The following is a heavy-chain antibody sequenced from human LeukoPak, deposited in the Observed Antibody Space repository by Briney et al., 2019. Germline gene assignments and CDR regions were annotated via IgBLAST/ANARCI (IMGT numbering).Heavy chain of an antibody. CDR3: ARPGNPQSVAFDI. D-gene: IGHD1-14*01. CDR2: INPNSGGT. V-gene: IGHV1-2*02. CDR1: GYTFTGYY. Sequence: RASVKVSCKASGYTFTGYYMHWVRQAPGQGLEWMGWINPNSGGTNYAQKFQGRVTMTRDTSISTAYMELSRLRSDDTAVYYCARPGNPQSVAFDIWGQGTMVTVSS. J-gene: IGHJ3*02.